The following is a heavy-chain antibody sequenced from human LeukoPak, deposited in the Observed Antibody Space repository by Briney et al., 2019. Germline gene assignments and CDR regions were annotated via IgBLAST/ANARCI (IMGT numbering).Heavy chain of an antibody. CDR1: GDSVSSNSAA. J-gene: IGHJ4*02. D-gene: IGHD1-26*01. CDR3: ARGGGSYYQ. V-gene: IGHV6-1*01. Sequence: SQTLSLTCAISGDSVSSNSAAWNWIRQSPSRGLEWLGRTYFKSKWYYDYAGSVRSRITINPDTTKNQFSLQLNTVTPEDTAVYYCARGGGSYYQWGQGTLVTVSS. CDR2: TYFKSKWYY.